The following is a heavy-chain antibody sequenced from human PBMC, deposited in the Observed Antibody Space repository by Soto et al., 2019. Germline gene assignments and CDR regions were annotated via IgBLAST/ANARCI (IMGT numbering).Heavy chain of an antibody. V-gene: IGHV5-10-1*01. CDR3: ARHSGTYSSSSAVGY. J-gene: IGHJ4*02. D-gene: IGHD6-6*01. CDR2: IDPSDSYT. CDR1: GYSSTSYW. Sequence: PGESLKISCKGSGYSSTSYWISWVRQMPGKGLEWMGRIDPSDSYTTYSPSFQGHVTISIDKSISTAYLQWSSLKASDTAMYYCARHSGTYSSSSAVGYWGQGTLVTVSS.